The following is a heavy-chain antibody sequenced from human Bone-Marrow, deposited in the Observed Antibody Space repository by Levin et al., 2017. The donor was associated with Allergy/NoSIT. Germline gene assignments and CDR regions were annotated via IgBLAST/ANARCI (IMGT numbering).Heavy chain of an antibody. CDR3: ARLDGYYFDY. J-gene: IGHJ4*02. V-gene: IGHV4-31*03. D-gene: IGHD3-9*01. Sequence: TSQTLSLTCTVSGGSISSAGYHWTWIRQSPGKGLEWIGYISYRGTTYYNPSLKSRLTMSLVTSEQRFSLNLNSVTAADTAIYYCARLDGYYFDYWGQGTLVTVSS. CDR1: GGSISSAGYH. CDR2: ISYRGTT.